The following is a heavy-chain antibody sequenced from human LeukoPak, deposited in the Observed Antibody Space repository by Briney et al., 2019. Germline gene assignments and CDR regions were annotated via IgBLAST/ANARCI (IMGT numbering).Heavy chain of an antibody. CDR1: GGTFSSYA. V-gene: IGHV1-69*01. D-gene: IGHD3-22*01. CDR2: IIPIFGTA. Sequence: SVKVSCKASGGTFSSYAISWVRQAPGQGLEWMGGIIPIFGTANYAQKFQGRVTITADESTSTAYMELSSLRSEDTAVNYCARVGKYYDSSGYYPYWGQGTLVTVSS. CDR3: ARVGKYYDSSGYYPY. J-gene: IGHJ4*02.